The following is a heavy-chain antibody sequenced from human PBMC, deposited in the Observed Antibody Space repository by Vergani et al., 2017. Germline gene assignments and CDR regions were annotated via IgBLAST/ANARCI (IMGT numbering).Heavy chain of an antibody. CDR2: ISGSGGST. J-gene: IGHJ6*03. CDR3: AKGSYYYYYMDV. CDR1: GFPFSSYA. Sequence: EVQLLESGGGLVQPGGSLRLSCAASGFPFSSYAMSWVRQAPGKGLEWVSAISGSGGSTSSADSVKGRFTISRDNSKNTLYLQMNSLRAEDTAVYYCAKGSYYYYYMDVWGKGTTVTVSS. V-gene: IGHV3-23*01.